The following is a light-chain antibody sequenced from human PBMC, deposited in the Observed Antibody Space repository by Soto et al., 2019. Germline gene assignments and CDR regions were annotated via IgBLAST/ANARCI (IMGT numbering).Light chain of an antibody. CDR1: QSISSW. J-gene: IGKJ2*01. CDR3: QQYNSYPYT. CDR2: DAS. V-gene: IGKV1-5*01. Sequence: DIQMTQSPSTLSASVGDRVTITCRASQSISSWLAWYQQKPGKAPKLLIYDASSLESGVPSRFSGSGSGTEFTLTINSLQPDDFATYYCQQYNSYPYTFGQRTKLEIK.